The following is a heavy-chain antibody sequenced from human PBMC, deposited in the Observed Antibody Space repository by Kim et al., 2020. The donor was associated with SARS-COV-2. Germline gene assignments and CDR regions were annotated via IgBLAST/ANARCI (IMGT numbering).Heavy chain of an antibody. CDR2: IYYSGST. D-gene: IGHD6-25*01. Sequence: SETLSLTCTVSGGSISSSSYYWGWIRQPPGKGLEWIGSIYYSGSTYYNPSLKSRVTISVDTSKNQFSLKLSSVTAADTAVYYCARLPAARSGWFDPWGQGTLVTVSS. CDR1: GGSISSSSYY. V-gene: IGHV4-39*01. CDR3: ARLPAARSGWFDP. J-gene: IGHJ5*02.